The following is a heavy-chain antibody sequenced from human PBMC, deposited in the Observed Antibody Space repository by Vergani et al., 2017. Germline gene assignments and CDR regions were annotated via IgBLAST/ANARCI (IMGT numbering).Heavy chain of an antibody. CDR3: TRQPQDGASGPPSVPT. D-gene: IGHD5-12*01. CDR1: GYSIRNGYY. J-gene: IGHJ4*02. CDR2: IYHSGST. V-gene: IGHV4-38-2*01. Sequence: QVQLQESGPGLVEPSETLSLTCAVSGYSIRNGYYWGWIRQPPGKGLEWIGSIYHSGSTHYNPSLKSRVNIAVDTSKNDFSLKVTSVTAADTAVYYCTRQPQDGASGPPSVPTWGQGISVIVSS.